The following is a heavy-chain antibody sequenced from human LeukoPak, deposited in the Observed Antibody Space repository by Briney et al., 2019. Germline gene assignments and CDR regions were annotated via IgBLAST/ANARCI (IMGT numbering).Heavy chain of an antibody. J-gene: IGHJ4*02. Sequence: GGSLRLSCAASGFTFSSYAMSWVRQAPGKGLEWVSAISGSGGSTYYADSVKGRFTISRDNSKKTVYLQMNSLRAEHTAVSYCAKSMEWLLFLSHFDYWGQGTLVTVSS. CDR3: AKSMEWLLFLSHFDY. CDR2: ISGSGGST. D-gene: IGHD3-3*01. CDR1: GFTFSSYA. V-gene: IGHV3-23*01.